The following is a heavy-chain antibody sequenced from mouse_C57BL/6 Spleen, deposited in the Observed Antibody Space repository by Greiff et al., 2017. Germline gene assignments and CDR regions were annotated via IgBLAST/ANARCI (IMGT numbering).Heavy chain of an antibody. CDR2: ISYSGSH. Sequence: DVKLQESGPGMAKPSQSLSLTCTVTGYSITSGYAWHWIRHFPGNKLEWMGYISYSGSHNYNPSLTSRISITHDTAKNHFFLKLNSVTTEDTATYYCARADYGSSYYCDYWGQGTTLTVSS. CDR3: ARADYGSSYYCDY. V-gene: IGHV3-1*01. CDR1: GYSITSGYA. D-gene: IGHD1-1*01. J-gene: IGHJ2*01.